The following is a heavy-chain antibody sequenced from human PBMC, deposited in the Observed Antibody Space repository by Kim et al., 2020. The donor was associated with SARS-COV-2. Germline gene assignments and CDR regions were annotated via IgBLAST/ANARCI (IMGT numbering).Heavy chain of an antibody. CDR3: AREYGGLRGGGRDV. Sequence: GGSLRLSCAASGFTFSSYDMHWVRQATGKGLEWVSAIGTAGDTYYPGSVKGRFTISRENAKNSLYLQMNSLRAGDTAVYYCAREYGGLRGGGRDVWGQGTTVTVSS. J-gene: IGHJ6*02. V-gene: IGHV3-13*01. CDR1: GFTFSSYD. D-gene: IGHD4-17*01. CDR2: IGTAGDT.